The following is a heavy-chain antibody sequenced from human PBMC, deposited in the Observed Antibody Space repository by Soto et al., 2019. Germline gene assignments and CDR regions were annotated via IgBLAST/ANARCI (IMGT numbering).Heavy chain of an antibody. D-gene: IGHD3-22*01. Sequence: SETLSLTCTVSVGSLSCYYWSWIRQPPGKGLEWIGSVYYSETTNDNPSLKSRVTISVDTSKNQFSLKLSSVTAADTAVYYCARWYYYDTSGYYSSYFDYWGQG. J-gene: IGHJ4*02. CDR2: VYYSETT. V-gene: IGHV4-59*08. CDR3: ARWYYYDTSGYYSSYFDY. CDR1: VGSLSCYY.